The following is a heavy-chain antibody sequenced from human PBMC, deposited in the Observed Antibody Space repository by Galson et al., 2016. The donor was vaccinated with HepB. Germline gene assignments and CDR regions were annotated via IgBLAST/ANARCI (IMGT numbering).Heavy chain of an antibody. V-gene: IGHV3-23*01. CDR2: FSGSGDTK. CDR3: AKRVGDYSPTYFDH. D-gene: IGHD4-17*01. CDR1: GYTFSDFG. J-gene: IGHJ4*02. Sequence: SLRLSCAASGYTFSDFGMSWVRQAPGKGLQWVAGFSGSGDTKYYSDSMKGRFSISRDKSKNTLYLQMSSLRADDTAIYYCAKRVGDYSPTYFDHLGQGTLVTVSS.